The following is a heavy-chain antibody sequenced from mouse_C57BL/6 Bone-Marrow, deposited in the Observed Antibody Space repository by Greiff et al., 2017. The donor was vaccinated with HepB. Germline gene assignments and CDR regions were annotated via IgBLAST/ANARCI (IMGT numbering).Heavy chain of an antibody. D-gene: IGHD1-1*01. Sequence: EVKVEESGAELVRPGASVKLSCTASGFNIKDYYMHWVKQRLEQGLEWIGRIDPEDGDTEYAPKFQGKATMTADTSSNTAYLQLSSLTSEDTAVYYCTTLIYYYGSSYPFDYWGQGTTLTVSS. CDR1: GFNIKDYY. J-gene: IGHJ2*01. V-gene: IGHV14-1*01. CDR2: IDPEDGDT. CDR3: TTLIYYYGSSYPFDY.